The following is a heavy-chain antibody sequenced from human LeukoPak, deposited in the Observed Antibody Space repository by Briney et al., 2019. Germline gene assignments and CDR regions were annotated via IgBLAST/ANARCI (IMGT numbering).Heavy chain of an antibody. D-gene: IGHD5-24*01. V-gene: IGHV4-59*08. CDR3: ARLGFGYISNSYYYYMDV. CDR2: IHSSGST. CDR1: GGSISPYY. Sequence: SETLSLTCTVSGGSISPYYWTWIRQAPGKGLEYIAYIHSSGSTNYIPSLKSRVTISVDTSKNHFSLEMRSVTAAVTAVYYCARLGFGYISNSYYYYMDVWGKGTTVTVSS. J-gene: IGHJ6*03.